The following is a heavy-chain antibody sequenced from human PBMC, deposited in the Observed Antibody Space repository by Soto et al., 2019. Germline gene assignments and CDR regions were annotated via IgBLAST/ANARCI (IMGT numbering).Heavy chain of an antibody. Sequence: SETLSLTCTVSGASISGFYWSWIRKSAGKGLEWIGRIYATGTTDYNPSLKGRVMMSVDTSKKQFSLKLRSVTAADTAVYYCVRDGTKTLRDWFDPWGQGISVTVSS. CDR2: IYATGTT. V-gene: IGHV4-4*07. D-gene: IGHD1-1*01. CDR1: GASISGFY. CDR3: VRDGTKTLRDWFDP. J-gene: IGHJ5*02.